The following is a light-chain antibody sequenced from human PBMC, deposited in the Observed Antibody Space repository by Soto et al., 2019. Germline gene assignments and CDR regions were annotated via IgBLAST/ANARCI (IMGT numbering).Light chain of an antibody. CDR1: KSLAGRY. J-gene: IGKJ3*01. Sequence: EIVLTQSPGTLSLSPGERATLSCRASKSLAGRYLGWYQQKPGQAPRLLIYGSSKRATVSPDRFSSSGSVTDITLTIRRLETEDFAVYFCQQGFTFGPGTKVDLK. CDR2: GSS. V-gene: IGKV3-20*01. CDR3: QQGFT.